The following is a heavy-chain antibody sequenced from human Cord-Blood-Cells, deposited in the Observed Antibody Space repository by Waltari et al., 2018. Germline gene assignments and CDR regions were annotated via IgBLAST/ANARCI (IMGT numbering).Heavy chain of an antibody. CDR3: ARDLRYCSSTSCYGWYFDL. J-gene: IGHJ2*01. D-gene: IGHD2-2*01. CDR1: GYTFTSYA. V-gene: IGHV1-3*01. Sequence: QVQLVQSGAEVKKPGASVKVSCKASGYTFTSYAMHWVRQAPGQRLEWMGWINAGNGNTKYSQKFQGRVTITRDTSARTAYMELSSLRSEDTAVYYCARDLRYCSSTSCYGWYFDLWGRGTLVTVSS. CDR2: INAGNGNT.